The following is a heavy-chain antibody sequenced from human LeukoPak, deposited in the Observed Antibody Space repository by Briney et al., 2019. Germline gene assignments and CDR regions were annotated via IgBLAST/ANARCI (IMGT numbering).Heavy chain of an antibody. Sequence: GGSLRLSCGASGFTFRSYSMSWVRQAPGKGLEWISYISTGGSTMYYADSVKGRFTIARDDAQNSLSLQMNSLRADDTAVYYCIKEAGYCSGGGCHRWFDSWGQGTLVTVSS. CDR3: IKEAGYCSGGGCHRWFDS. D-gene: IGHD2-8*02. CDR2: ISTGGSTM. CDR1: GFTFRSYS. J-gene: IGHJ5*01. V-gene: IGHV3-48*01.